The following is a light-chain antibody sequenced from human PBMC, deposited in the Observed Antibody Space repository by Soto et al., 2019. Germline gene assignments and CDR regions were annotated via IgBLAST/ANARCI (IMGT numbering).Light chain of an antibody. Sequence: QSVLTQPASVSGSPGQSITISCTGTSSDVGGYNYVSWYQQHPGKAPKLMIYDVSNRPSGVSNRFSGSKSGNTASLTISGLQAEYEADYYCSSYTSSRTLVFGTGTKVTVL. CDR1: SSDVGGYNY. V-gene: IGLV2-14*01. CDR3: SSYTSSRTLV. J-gene: IGLJ1*01. CDR2: DVS.